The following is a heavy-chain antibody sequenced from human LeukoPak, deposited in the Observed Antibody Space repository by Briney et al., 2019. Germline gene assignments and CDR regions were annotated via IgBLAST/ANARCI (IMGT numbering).Heavy chain of an antibody. V-gene: IGHV4-59*01. D-gene: IGHD6-13*01. Sequence: SETLSLTCIVSGGSISSYYWSWIRQPPGKGLEWIGDIYYSGSTNYNPSLKSRVTISVDTSKNQFSLKLSSVTAADTAVYYCARARVAADSDYWGQGTLVIVPS. CDR2: IYYSGST. CDR1: GGSISSYY. J-gene: IGHJ4*02. CDR3: ARARVAADSDY.